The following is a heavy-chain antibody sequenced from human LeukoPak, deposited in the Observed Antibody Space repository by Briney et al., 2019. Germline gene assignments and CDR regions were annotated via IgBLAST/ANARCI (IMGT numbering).Heavy chain of an antibody. V-gene: IGHV4-39*07. J-gene: IGHJ4*02. CDR3: ARRPRYSSGWYYFDS. CDR2: INHSGST. D-gene: IGHD6-19*01. Sequence: SETLSLTCTVSRGSISSSSYSWNWIRQPPGKGLEWIGEINHSGSTNSNPSLKSRVTISVDRSKNQFSLKLSSVTAADTAVYYCARRPRYSSGWYYFDSWGQGTLVTVSS. CDR1: RGSISSSSYS.